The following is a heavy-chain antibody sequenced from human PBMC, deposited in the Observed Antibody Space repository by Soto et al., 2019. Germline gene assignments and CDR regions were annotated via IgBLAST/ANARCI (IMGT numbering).Heavy chain of an antibody. CDR3: ARDLSEQWLLDP. J-gene: IGHJ5*02. V-gene: IGHV3-33*01. CDR2: IWYDGSNK. D-gene: IGHD6-19*01. CDR1: GFTFSSYG. Sequence: GGSLRLSCAASGFTFSSYGMHWVRQAPGKGLEWVAVIWYDGSNKYYADSVKGRFNISRDNSKNTLYLQMNSLRAEDTAVYYCARDLSEQWLLDPWGQGTLVTVSS.